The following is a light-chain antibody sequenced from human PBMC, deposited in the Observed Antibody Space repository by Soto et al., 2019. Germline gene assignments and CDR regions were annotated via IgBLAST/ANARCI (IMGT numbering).Light chain of an antibody. J-gene: IGKJ4*01. CDR3: LQHDTYPLT. CDR2: AAS. Sequence: IQLTQSPSSLSASVGDRVTITCRASQGISSYLGWYQQKPGKAPNLLIYAASTLQSGVSSRFSGSGSGTEFTLTITSLQPEDSATYYCLQHDTYPLTFGGGTKVDIK. V-gene: IGKV1-9*01. CDR1: QGISSY.